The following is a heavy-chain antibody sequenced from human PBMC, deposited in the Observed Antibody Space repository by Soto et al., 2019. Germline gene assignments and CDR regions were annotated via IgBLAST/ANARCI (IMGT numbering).Heavy chain of an antibody. Sequence: SVKVSCKASGFTFTSSAVQWVRQARGQRLEWIGWIVVGSGNTNYAQKFQERVTITRDMSTSTAYMELSSLRSEDTAVYYCAAGPVSSGWYYYYYYGMDVWGQGTTVTVSS. D-gene: IGHD6-19*01. CDR3: AAGPVSSGWYYYYYYGMDV. CDR1: GFTFTSSA. V-gene: IGHV1-58*01. J-gene: IGHJ6*02. CDR2: IVVGSGNT.